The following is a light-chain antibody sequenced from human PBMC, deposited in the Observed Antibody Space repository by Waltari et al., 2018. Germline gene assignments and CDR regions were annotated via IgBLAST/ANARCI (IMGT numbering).Light chain of an antibody. CDR3: QEADGFLSIT. J-gene: IGKJ5*01. CDR2: AAS. Sequence: DIQMTQSPSYVSTFVGDRVTITCRASQPIGYWLAWYQQKPGKAPKLLIYAASSLQSGVPSRFSGSGSGTDFTLTINDLQPEDVATYYCQEADGFLSITFGQGKRLEIK. V-gene: IGKV1-12*01. CDR1: QPIGYW.